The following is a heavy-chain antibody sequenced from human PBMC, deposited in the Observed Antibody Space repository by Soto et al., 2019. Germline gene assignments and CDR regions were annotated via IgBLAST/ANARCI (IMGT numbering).Heavy chain of an antibody. CDR3: VRATYYSDSRRYTRCFDY. CDR1: GFTFSDHY. CDR2: SRDKAQGYTT. Sequence: EVQLVESGGGLVQPGGSLRLSCAASGFTFSDHYIDWVRQAPGKGLEWVGRSRDKAQGYTTQYAASVKGRFTTSRDDSKNSVYLQMNSRKTEDTVVYYCVRATYYSDSRRYTRCFDYWGRGTLVTVSS. V-gene: IGHV3-72*01. D-gene: IGHD3-22*01. J-gene: IGHJ4*02.